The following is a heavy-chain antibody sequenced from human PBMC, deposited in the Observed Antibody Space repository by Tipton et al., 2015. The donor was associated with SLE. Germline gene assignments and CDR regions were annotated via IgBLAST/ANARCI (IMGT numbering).Heavy chain of an antibody. Sequence: TLSLTCAVYGGSFSGYYWSWIRQPPGKGLEWIGEINHSGSTNYNPSLKSRVTISVDTSKSQFSLKLSSVTAADTAVYYCARVSHTISAFDIWGQGTMVTVSS. CDR1: GGSFSGYY. CDR3: ARVSHTISAFDI. CDR2: INHSGST. J-gene: IGHJ3*02. V-gene: IGHV4-34*01. D-gene: IGHD5-12*01.